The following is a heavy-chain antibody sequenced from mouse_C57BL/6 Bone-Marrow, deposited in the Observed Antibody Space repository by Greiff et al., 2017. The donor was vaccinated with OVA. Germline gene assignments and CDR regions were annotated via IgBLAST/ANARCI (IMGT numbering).Heavy chain of an antibody. CDR2: IDPETGGT. CDR1: GYTFTDYE. CDR3: YVGY. J-gene: IGHJ2*01. V-gene: IGHV1-15*01. Sequence: QVHVKQSGAELVRPGASVTLSCKASGYTFTDYEMHWVKQTPVHGLEWIGAIDPETGGTAYNQKFKGKAILTADKSSSTAYMELRSLTSEDSAVYGYYVGYWGQGTTLTVSS.